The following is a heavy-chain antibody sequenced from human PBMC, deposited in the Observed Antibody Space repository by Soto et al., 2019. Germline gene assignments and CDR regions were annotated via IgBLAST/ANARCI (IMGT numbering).Heavy chain of an antibody. D-gene: IGHD3-22*01. CDR2: ISYDGSNK. V-gene: IGHV3-30*18. Sequence: GGSLRLSCAASGFTFSSYGMHWVRQAPGKGLEWVAVISYDGSNKYYADSVKGRFTISRDNSKNTLYLQMNSLRAEDTAVYYCAKDYDSSGYYMGYFDYWGQGTLVTVSS. J-gene: IGHJ4*02. CDR1: GFTFSSYG. CDR3: AKDYDSSGYYMGYFDY.